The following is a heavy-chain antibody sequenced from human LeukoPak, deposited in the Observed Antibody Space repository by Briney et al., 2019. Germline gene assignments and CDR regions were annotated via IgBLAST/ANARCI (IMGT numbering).Heavy chain of an antibody. CDR1: GYTFTGYY. Sequence: ASVKVSCKASGYTFTGYYMHWVRQAPGQGLEWMGWINPNSGGTNYAQKFQGRVTMTRDTSISTAYMELSRLRSDDTAVYYCARPTGNSSGWYDYWGQGTLVTVSS. CDR2: INPNSGGT. D-gene: IGHD6-19*01. J-gene: IGHJ4*02. CDR3: ARPTGNSSGWYDY. V-gene: IGHV1-2*02.